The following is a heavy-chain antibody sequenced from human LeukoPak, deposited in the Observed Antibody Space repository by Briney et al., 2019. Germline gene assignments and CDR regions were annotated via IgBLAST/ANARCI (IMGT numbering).Heavy chain of an antibody. D-gene: IGHD2-15*01. J-gene: IGHJ5*02. V-gene: IGHV3-74*03. CDR1: GFTFSNYF. CDR3: ARRVDATRWFDP. CDR2: INSDGTTT. Sequence: PGGSLRLSCAASGFTFSNYFMHWVRQASGKGLVWVSRINSDGTTTMYADSVKGRFTISRDNAKNTLYLQMNSLRDEDTAVYYCARRVDATRWFDPWGQGTLVTVSS.